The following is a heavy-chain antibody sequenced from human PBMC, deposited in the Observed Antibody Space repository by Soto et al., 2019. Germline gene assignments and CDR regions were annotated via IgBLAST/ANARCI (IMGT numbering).Heavy chain of an antibody. CDR3: ARDRRWLPRGPNNWLDL. CDR2: IYYDGNS. D-gene: IGHD5-12*01. Sequence: PSETLSLTCTVSGGSINSGDYYWTWVRQPPGKGLEWIGYIYYDGNSQHNPSLKSRVTMSIGTSKNQSSLNLSSVTAADTAVYYCARDRRWLPRGPNNWLDLWGQGTQVTVSS. J-gene: IGHJ5*02. CDR1: GGSINSGDYY. V-gene: IGHV4-30-4*01.